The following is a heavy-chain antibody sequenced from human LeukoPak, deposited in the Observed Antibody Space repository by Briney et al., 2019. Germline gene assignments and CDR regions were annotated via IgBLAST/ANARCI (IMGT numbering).Heavy chain of an antibody. D-gene: IGHD3-3*01. CDR3: ARGRRGRYDFWSGYYTELSAFDI. CDR2: ISSSGSTI. Sequence: GGSLRLSCAASGFTFSDYYMSWIRQAPGKGLEWVSYISSSGSTIYCADSVKGRFTISRDNAKNSLYLQMNSLRAEDTAVYYCARGRRGRYDFWSGYYTELSAFDIWGPGTMVTVSS. CDR1: GFTFSDYY. V-gene: IGHV3-11*04. J-gene: IGHJ3*02.